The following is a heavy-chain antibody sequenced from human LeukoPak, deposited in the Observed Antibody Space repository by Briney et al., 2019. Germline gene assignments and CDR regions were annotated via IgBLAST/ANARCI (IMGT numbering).Heavy chain of an antibody. D-gene: IGHD2-2*01. Sequence: SQTLSLTCAISGDXVSSNSAAWNWIRQSPSRGLEWLGRTYYRSKWYNDYAVSVKSRITINPDTSKNQFSLQLNSVTPEDTAVYYCARDIVVVVPAAINGMDVWGQGTTVTVSS. CDR1: GDXVSSNSAA. J-gene: IGHJ6*02. V-gene: IGHV6-1*01. CDR3: ARDIVVVVPAAINGMDV. CDR2: TYYRSKWYN.